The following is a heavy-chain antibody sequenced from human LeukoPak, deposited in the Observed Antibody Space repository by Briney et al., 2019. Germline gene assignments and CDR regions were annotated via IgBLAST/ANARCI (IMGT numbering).Heavy chain of an antibody. CDR1: GGSISSGGYS. J-gene: IGHJ6*02. D-gene: IGHD3-10*01. CDR2: IYHSGST. Sequence: SQTLSLTCAVSGGSISSGGYSWSWIRQPPGKGLEWIGYIYHSGSTYYNPSLKSRVTISVDRSKNQFSLKLSSVTAADTAVYYCATTTIAMVRGGIINYFYYGMDVWGQGTTVTVSS. V-gene: IGHV4-30-2*01. CDR3: ATTTIAMVRGGIINYFYYGMDV.